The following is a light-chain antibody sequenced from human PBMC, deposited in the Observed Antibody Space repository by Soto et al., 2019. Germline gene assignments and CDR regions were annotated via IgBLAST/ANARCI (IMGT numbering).Light chain of an antibody. CDR1: QSIGSTY. J-gene: IGKJ5*01. V-gene: IGKV3-20*01. Sequence: EVLLTQSPGTLSLSPGERATLSCGASQSIGSTYLAWYQQKAGQAPRLLIYGASSRATGIPDRLSGGGSGTEFSLTISRMDPEDFAVYYCQQYKTWPLFGHGTRLEIK. CDR2: GAS. CDR3: QQYKTWPL.